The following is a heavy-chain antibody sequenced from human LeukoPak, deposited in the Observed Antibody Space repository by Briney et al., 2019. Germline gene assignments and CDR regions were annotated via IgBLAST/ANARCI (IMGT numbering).Heavy chain of an antibody. J-gene: IGHJ4*02. CDR1: GYSFTSYW. CDR2: IYPGDSDT. Sequence: GESLKISCKGSGYSFTSYWIGWVRQMPGRGLEWMGIIYPGDSDTRYGPSFQGQVTISADKSISTAYLQWSSLKASDTAMYYCARPANPVTTGIFDYWGQGTLVTVSS. V-gene: IGHV5-51*01. CDR3: ARPANPVTTGIFDY. D-gene: IGHD4-17*01.